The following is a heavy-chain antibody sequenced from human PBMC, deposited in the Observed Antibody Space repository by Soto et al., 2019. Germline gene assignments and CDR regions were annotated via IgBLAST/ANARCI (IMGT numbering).Heavy chain of an antibody. Sequence: QDQLVQSGVEVKKPGASVKVSCKASGYSFTNYGITWVRQAPGQGFEWMGWISAYNGNTNYAQKFQGRVTLTTDASTRTAYLELRSLRSDDTAVYYCARDRGVAPPVAGNTHYYYSMDVWGKGTTVTVSS. CDR1: GYSFTNYG. D-gene: IGHD6-19*01. J-gene: IGHJ6*03. V-gene: IGHV1-18*01. CDR3: ARDRGVAPPVAGNTHYYYSMDV. CDR2: ISAYNGNT.